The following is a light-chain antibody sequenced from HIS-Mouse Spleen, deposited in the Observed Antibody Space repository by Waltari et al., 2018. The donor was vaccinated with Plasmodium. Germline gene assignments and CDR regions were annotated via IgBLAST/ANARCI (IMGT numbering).Light chain of an antibody. CDR2: DVS. CDR1: SSNFGGSNY. V-gene: IGLV2-11*01. J-gene: IGLJ3*02. CDR3: CSYAGSYTWV. Sequence: QSALTQPRSVSGSPGQSVTISCTGTSSNFGGSNYVPWYQQHPGKAPKLMIYDVSKRPSGVPDRFSGSKSGNTASLTISGLQAEDEADYYCCSYAGSYTWVFGGGTKLTVL.